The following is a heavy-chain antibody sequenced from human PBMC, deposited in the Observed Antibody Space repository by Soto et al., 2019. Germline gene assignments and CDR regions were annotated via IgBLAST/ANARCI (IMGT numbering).Heavy chain of an antibody. V-gene: IGHV3-74*01. Sequence: EVQLVESGGGLVQPGGSLRLSCAASGFTFSSYWMHWVRQAPGKGLVWVSRINSDGSSTSYADSVKGRFTISRDNAKKAMYLQMNSLRAEDTAVYYCVRKSLVVEAATREDYWGQGTLVTVSS. CDR1: GFTFSSYW. D-gene: IGHD2-15*01. CDR3: VRKSLVVEAATREDY. J-gene: IGHJ4*02. CDR2: INSDGSST.